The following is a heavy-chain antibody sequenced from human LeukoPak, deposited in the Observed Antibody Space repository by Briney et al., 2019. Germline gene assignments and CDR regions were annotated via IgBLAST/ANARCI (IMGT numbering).Heavy chain of an antibody. CDR1: GASISCGGYY. V-gene: IGHV4-31*03. D-gene: IGHD3-3*01. J-gene: IGHJ6*02. CDR3: ARDRFDDFWSGYFSGRDYYGMDV. Sequence: SSETVSLTCTVSGASISCGGYYWSWIRQHTGKGLKWIGYIYYSGSTYYNPSLKSRVTISVDTSKNQFSLKLSSVTAADTAVYYCARDRFDDFWSGYFSGRDYYGMDVWGQGTTVTVSS. CDR2: IYYSGST.